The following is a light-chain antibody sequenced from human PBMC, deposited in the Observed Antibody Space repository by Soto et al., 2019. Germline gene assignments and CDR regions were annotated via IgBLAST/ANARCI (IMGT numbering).Light chain of an antibody. CDR1: SSDVGGSNF. J-gene: IGLJ1*01. CDR2: DVA. V-gene: IGLV2-14*03. CDR3: VSYTSSTTYV. Sequence: QSALTQPASVSDSPGQSITISCTVTSSDVGGSNFVSWYQQHPRKPPKLIIYDVANRPSGVSNRFSGSKSGSTASLIISRLQTEDEADYYCVSYTSSTTYVFGTGTKVTVL.